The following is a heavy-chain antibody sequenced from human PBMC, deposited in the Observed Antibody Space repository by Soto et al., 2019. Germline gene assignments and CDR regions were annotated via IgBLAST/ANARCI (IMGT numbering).Heavy chain of an antibody. V-gene: IGHV3-23*01. CDR1: GFTFKNYA. CDR2: VSGGGGST. J-gene: IGHJ4*02. CDR3: AKDFVGSFYEILTVWYE. Sequence: GGSLRLSCAASGFTFKNYAMSWVRQAPGKGLEWVSAVSGGGGSTYYADSVKGRFTISRDNSKNTLYLQMNSLRADDTATYYCAKDFVGSFYEILTVWYEWGQGSLVTVSS. D-gene: IGHD3-9*01.